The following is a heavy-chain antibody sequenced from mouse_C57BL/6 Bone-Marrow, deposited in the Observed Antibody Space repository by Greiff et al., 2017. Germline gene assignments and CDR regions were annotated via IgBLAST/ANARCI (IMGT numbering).Heavy chain of an antibody. J-gene: IGHJ3*01. CDR1: GFNIKDDY. Sequence: EVQRVESGAELVRPGASVKLSCTASGFNIKDDYMHWVKQRPEQGLEWIGWIDPENGDTEYASKFQGKATITADTSSNTAYLQLSSLTSEDTAVYYCTTVYDGYFGTYWGQGTLVTVSA. CDR2: IDPENGDT. D-gene: IGHD2-3*01. CDR3: TTVYDGYFGTY. V-gene: IGHV14-4*01.